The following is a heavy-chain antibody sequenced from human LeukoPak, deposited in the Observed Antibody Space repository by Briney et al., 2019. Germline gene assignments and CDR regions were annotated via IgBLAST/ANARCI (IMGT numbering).Heavy chain of an antibody. CDR3: ARDILTGYGFDP. V-gene: IGHV1-2*02. D-gene: IGHD3-9*01. CDR1: GYTFTGYY. Sequence: ASVKVSCKASGYTFTGYYMHWVRQAPGQGLEWMGWINPNSGGTNYAQKFQGRVTMTRDTSISTAYMELSRLRSGDTAVYYCARDILTGYGFDPWGQGTLVTVSS. J-gene: IGHJ5*02. CDR2: INPNSGGT.